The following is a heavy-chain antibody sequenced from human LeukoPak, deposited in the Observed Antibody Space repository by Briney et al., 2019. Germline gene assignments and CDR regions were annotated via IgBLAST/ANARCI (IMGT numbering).Heavy chain of an antibody. CDR2: IYYTRST. J-gene: IGHJ2*01. V-gene: IGHV4-39*01. D-gene: IGHD3-22*01. Sequence: SETLSLTCTVSGGSISSSSYYWGWIRQPPGRGLEWIGSIYYTRSTYYNPSLKSRVTISVDTSRNQFSLKLTSVTAADTAVYYCARGVTMIVVVIHDWYFDLWGRGTLVTVSS. CDR1: GGSISSSSYY. CDR3: ARGVTMIVVVIHDWYFDL.